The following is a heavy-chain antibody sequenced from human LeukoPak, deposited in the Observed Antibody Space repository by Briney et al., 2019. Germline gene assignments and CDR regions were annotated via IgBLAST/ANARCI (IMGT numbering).Heavy chain of an antibody. CDR1: GFTFSNAW. D-gene: IGHD3-3*01. CDR2: IKSKTDGGTT. Sequence: GGSLRLSCAVSGFTFSNAWMSWVRQAPGKGLEWVGRIKSKTDGGTTDYAAPVKGRFTISRDDSKNTLYLQMNSLKTEDTAVYYCARSRYDVVYFDYWGQGTLVTVSS. J-gene: IGHJ4*02. CDR3: ARSRYDVVYFDY. V-gene: IGHV3-15*01.